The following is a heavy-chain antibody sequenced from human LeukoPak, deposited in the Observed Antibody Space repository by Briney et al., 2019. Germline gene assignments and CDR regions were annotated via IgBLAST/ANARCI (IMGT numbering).Heavy chain of an antibody. CDR1: GFTFSSYW. D-gene: IGHD1-26*01. V-gene: IGHV4-59*08. Sequence: GSLRLSCAASGFTFSSYWMSWVRQAPGKGLEWIGYIYYSGSTNYNPSLKSRVTISVDTSKNQFSLKLSSVTAADTAVYYCASTVIVGATRYFDYWGQGTLVTVSS. J-gene: IGHJ4*02. CDR2: IYYSGST. CDR3: ASTVIVGATRYFDY.